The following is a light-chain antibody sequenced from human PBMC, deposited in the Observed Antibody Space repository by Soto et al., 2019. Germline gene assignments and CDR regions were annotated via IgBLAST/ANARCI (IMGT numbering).Light chain of an antibody. CDR1: QSISSY. V-gene: IGKV1-39*01. J-gene: IGKJ5*01. CDR2: AAS. CDR3: QQLHGYPIT. Sequence: DIQITQSPSSLSASVGDRVTITCRASQSISSYLNWYQQKPGKAPKLLIYAASSLQSGVPSRFSGSGSGTDFTLTISCLQSEDFATYYCQQLHGYPITFGQGTRLEI.